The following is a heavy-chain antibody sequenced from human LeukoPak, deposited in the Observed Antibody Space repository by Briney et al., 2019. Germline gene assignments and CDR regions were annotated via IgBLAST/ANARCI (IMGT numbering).Heavy chain of an antibody. D-gene: IGHD3-10*01. V-gene: IGHV3-23*01. CDR1: GFTFDDYA. CDR3: AKDGLLWFGELLYPGY. Sequence: PGGSLRLSCAASGFTFDDYAMSWVRQAPGKGLEWVSTINDGGSITYYADSVKGRFTISRDNSKNRLFLQMNGLRVEDTAVYYCAKDGLLWFGELLYPGYWGQGTLVTVSS. CDR2: INDGGSIT. J-gene: IGHJ4*02.